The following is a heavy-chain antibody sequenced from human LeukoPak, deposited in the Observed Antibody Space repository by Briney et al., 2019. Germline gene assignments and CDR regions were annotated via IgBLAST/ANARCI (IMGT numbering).Heavy chain of an antibody. Sequence: GGSLRLSCVASGFTFGNYAMGWLRQAPGRRPEWVSSLTDSGGTTYYVDSVKGRFTISRDNSKNTLYLQMNSLRAEDTAVYYCARESYYGMDVWGQGTTVTVSS. CDR3: ARESYYGMDV. J-gene: IGHJ6*02. CDR1: GFTFGNYA. CDR2: LTDSGGTT. V-gene: IGHV3-23*01.